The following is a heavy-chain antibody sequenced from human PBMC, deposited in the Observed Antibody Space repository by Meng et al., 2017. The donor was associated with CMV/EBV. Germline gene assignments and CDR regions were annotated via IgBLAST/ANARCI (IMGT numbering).Heavy chain of an antibody. CDR1: GYTFSDYY. Sequence: CAGSGYTFSDYYLSWMRQAPRKRLEWVACISESGTCMYYADSVGGRFTISRDNAKNSLYLDMNSLRVEDTAVYYCASDGKTVDFWGQGTLVTVSS. CDR2: ISESGTCM. V-gene: IGHV3-11*04. J-gene: IGHJ4*02. CDR3: ASDGKTVDF. D-gene: IGHD4-17*01.